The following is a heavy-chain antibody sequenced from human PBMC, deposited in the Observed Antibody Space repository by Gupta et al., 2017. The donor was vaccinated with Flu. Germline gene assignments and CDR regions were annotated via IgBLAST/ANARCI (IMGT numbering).Heavy chain of an antibody. J-gene: IGHJ6*02. Sequence: QAPGKGLERVAVISYDGTNEYYADSVKGRFTISRDNSKNTLYLQMNSLRAEDTAVYYCAKGLKQWLLIGYYYYYSMDVWGQGTTVTVSS. CDR3: AKGLKQWLLIGYYYYYSMDV. D-gene: IGHD6-19*01. V-gene: IGHV3-30*18. CDR2: ISYDGTNE.